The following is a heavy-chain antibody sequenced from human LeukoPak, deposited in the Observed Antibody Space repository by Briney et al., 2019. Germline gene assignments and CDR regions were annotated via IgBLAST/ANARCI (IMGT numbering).Heavy chain of an antibody. CDR2: IYPGDSDT. V-gene: IGHV5-51*01. Sequence: SGESLKISCKGSGYSFTSYWIGWVRQMPGKGLEWMGIIYPGDSDTRYSPSFQGQVTISADKSISTAYLQWSSLKASDTAMYYCARQSPYYDSSGYYYVIDYWGQGTLVTVSS. J-gene: IGHJ4*02. CDR1: GYSFTSYW. D-gene: IGHD3-22*01. CDR3: ARQSPYYDSSGYYYVIDY.